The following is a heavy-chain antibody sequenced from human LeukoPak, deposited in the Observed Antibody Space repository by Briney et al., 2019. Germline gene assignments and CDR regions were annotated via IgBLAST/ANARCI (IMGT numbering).Heavy chain of an antibody. CDR3: ASMPSTIVRGGYRGFDY. D-gene: IGHD3-10*01. V-gene: IGHV1-24*01. J-gene: IGHJ4*02. CDR2: FDPEDGET. CDR1: GYTLTELS. Sequence: ASVKVSCKVSGYTLTELSMHWVRQAPGKGLEWMGGFDPEDGETIYAQKFQGRVTITADKSTSTAYMELSSLRSEDTAVYYCASMPSTIVRGGYRGFDYWGQGTLVTVSS.